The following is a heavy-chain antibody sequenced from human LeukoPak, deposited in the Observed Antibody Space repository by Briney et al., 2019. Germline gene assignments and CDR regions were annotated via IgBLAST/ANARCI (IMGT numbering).Heavy chain of an antibody. V-gene: IGHV4-61*02. CDR3: ARRHSSSWYGWRGPLGVWFDP. CDR2: ISSGGST. D-gene: IGHD6-13*01. Sequence: PSETLSLTCTVSGGSISSGSYYWSWIRQPAGKGLEWIGRISSGGSTNHNPSLKSRVTISVDTSKSQFSLKLSSVTAADTAVYYCARRHSSSWYGWRGPLGVWFDPWGQGTLVTVSS. CDR1: GGSISSGSYY. J-gene: IGHJ5*02.